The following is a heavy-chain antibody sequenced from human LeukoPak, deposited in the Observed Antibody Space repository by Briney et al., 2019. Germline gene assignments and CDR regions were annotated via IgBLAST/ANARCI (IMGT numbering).Heavy chain of an antibody. CDR3: ARGSGWLPDS. D-gene: IGHD6-19*01. Sequence: PSETLSLTCTVSGGSISSSSYYWGWIRQSPGKGLEWIGHIYDSGNTNYNPSLKSRVTISVDTSKNEFSLQLTSVTAADTAVYYCARGSGWLPDSWGQGTRVTVSS. CDR1: GGSISSSSYY. V-gene: IGHV4-61*05. CDR2: IYDSGNT. J-gene: IGHJ4*02.